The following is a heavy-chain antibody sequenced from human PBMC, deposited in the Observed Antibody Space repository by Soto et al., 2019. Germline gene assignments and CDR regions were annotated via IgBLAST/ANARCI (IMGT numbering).Heavy chain of an antibody. CDR3: FLVRRHQPLSSVDS. CDR2: IYYSGSN. Sequence: LCWLRLDPGKGLEWIGYIYYSGSNYYNPSLKRRLTISFDSSKNQFSLRLSSVTAADTAVYYCFLVRRHQPLSSVDS. J-gene: IGHJ5*01. V-gene: IGHV4-31*02. D-gene: IGHD3-16*02.